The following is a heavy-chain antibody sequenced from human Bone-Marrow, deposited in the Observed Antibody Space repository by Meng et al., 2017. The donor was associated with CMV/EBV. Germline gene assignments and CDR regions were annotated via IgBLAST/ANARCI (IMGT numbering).Heavy chain of an antibody. CDR2: ISYTGST. D-gene: IGHD6-13*01. CDR3: ARSRGGQLAPFDN. J-gene: IGHJ4*02. CDR1: GFTFDDYA. Sequence: ESLKISCAASGFTFDDYAMHWVRRPPGKGLEWIGYISYTGSTKYNPSLLSRVTISADTSKSLFSLTLDSVTAADTALYYCARSRGGQLAPFDNWGLGILVTVSS. V-gene: IGHV4-59*01.